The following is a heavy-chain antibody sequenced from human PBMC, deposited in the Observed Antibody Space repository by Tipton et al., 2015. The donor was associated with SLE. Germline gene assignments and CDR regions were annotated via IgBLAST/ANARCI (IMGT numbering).Heavy chain of an antibody. CDR2: IYSGGST. CDR1: GFTVSSNY. Sequence: SLRLSCAAPGFTVSSNYMSWVRQAPGKGLEWVSVIYSGGSTYYADSVKGRFTISRDNSKNTLYLQMNSLRAEDTAVYYCAREDRVQGVIIGYWGQGTLVTASS. CDR3: AREDRVQGVIIGY. V-gene: IGHV3-53*05. D-gene: IGHD3-10*01. J-gene: IGHJ4*02.